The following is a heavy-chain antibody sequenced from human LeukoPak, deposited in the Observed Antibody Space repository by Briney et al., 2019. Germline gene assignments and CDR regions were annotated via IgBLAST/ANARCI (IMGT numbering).Heavy chain of an antibody. CDR2: ISSSSSYI. J-gene: IGHJ4*02. D-gene: IGHD2-15*01. CDR1: GFTFSSYS. Sequence: GGSLRLSCAASGFTFSSYSMNWVRQAPGKGLEWVSSISSSSSYIYYADSVKGRFTISRDNAKNSLYLQMSSLRAEDTAVYYCAALGYCSGGSCQAIDYWGQGTLVTVSS. CDR3: AALGYCSGGSCQAIDY. V-gene: IGHV3-21*01.